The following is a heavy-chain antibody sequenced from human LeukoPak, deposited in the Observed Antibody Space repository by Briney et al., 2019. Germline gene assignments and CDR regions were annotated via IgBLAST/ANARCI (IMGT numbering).Heavy chain of an antibody. CDR3: AKGKVPADLPKYYFDQ. Sequence: PGGSLRLSCAASGFTFSSYAMSWVRLAPGKGLECVSGISGSGSSTYYADSVKDRFTISRDNSKNTLYLQMSSLRAEDTALYYCAKGKVPADLPKYYFDQWGQGTLVTVSS. V-gene: IGHV3-23*01. CDR2: ISGSGSST. D-gene: IGHD2-2*01. CDR1: GFTFSSYA. J-gene: IGHJ4*02.